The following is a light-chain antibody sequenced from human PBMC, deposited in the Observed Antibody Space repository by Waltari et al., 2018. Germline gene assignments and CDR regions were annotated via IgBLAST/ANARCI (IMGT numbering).Light chain of an antibody. CDR2: AAS. CDR3: QQSHSTPWT. CDR1: QTISSY. V-gene: IGKV1-39*01. J-gene: IGKJ1*01. Sequence: DIQMTQSPRSLSASVGDRVTITCRATQTISSYLNWYQQKLVKVPKLLIYAASSLQSGVPSRFTGSGSGTDFTLTISSLQPEDFATYYCQQSHSTPWTFGQGTKVEVK.